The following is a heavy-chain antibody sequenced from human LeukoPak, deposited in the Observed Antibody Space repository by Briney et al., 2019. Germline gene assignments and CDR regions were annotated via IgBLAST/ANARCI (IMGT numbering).Heavy chain of an antibody. J-gene: IGHJ5*02. CDR2: IYYSGST. Sequence: PSQTLSLTCTVSGGSVSSGNYYWNWIRQHPGKSLEWIGYIYYSGSTSYNPSLRSRVTISVTSKNQFSLKMTSVTAADTAVYYCARSNYYASEGRFDPWGQGTLVTVSS. D-gene: IGHD3-10*01. V-gene: IGHV4-31*03. CDR1: GGSVSSGNYY. CDR3: ARSNYYASEGRFDP.